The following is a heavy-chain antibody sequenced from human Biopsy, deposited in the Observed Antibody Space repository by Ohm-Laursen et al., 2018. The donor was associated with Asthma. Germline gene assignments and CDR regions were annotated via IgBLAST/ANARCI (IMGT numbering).Heavy chain of an antibody. Sequence: SLRLSCAATGFTFSNYGMHWVRQAPGKGLDWVAVISFDGSNKNYTDSVKGRFTISRDNSRNTLHLEMNSLRAEDTAVYYCARDGPELPTELDYWGPGTLVTVSS. CDR2: ISFDGSNK. D-gene: IGHD1-14*01. J-gene: IGHJ4*02. V-gene: IGHV3-30*03. CDR1: GFTFSNYG. CDR3: ARDGPELPTELDY.